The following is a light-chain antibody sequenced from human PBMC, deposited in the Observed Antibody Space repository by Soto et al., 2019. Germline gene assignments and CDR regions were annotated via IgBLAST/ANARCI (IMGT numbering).Light chain of an antibody. V-gene: IGKV1-33*01. CDR3: QQYDNVL. J-gene: IGKJ2*01. CDR2: DAS. CDR1: QDISNS. Sequence: DIPMTQSPSSLSASVGDRVTITCQASQDISNSLNSYQQKPGKAPNVLIYDASSLETGVPSRFSGGGSGTDFTFTISSLLPEYFATCYCQQYDNVLFGQGTKLEIK.